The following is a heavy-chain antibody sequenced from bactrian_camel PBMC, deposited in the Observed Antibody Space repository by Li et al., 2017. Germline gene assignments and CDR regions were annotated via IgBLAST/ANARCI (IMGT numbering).Heavy chain of an antibody. V-gene: IGHV3S40*01. CDR3: AAKECDYEGDGPDFDF. D-gene: IGHD4*01. CDR2: IYTDDGTT. CDR1: GYSYRTDY. J-gene: IGHJ6*01. Sequence: VQLVESGGGRVRPGESLRLSCDASGYSYRTDYMAWFRQGSGKEREGVAAIYTDDGTTYYADSAKGRFTISQDAAKNTVYLQMTSLKPEDTAMYHCAAKECDYEGDGPDFDFWGQGTQVTVS.